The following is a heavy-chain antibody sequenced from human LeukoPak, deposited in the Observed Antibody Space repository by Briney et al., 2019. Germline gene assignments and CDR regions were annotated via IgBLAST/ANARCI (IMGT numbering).Heavy chain of an antibody. Sequence: SETLSLTCAVYGGSFSGYYWSCMRQPPGKGLEWIGEINHSGSTNYHPSLKSRVTISLDTSKNQFSLKLSSVTAADTAVYYCARRDDCSSTICYGGTSIDPWGQGTLVTVSS. CDR1: GGSFSGYY. D-gene: IGHD2-2*01. V-gene: IGHV4-34*01. CDR2: INHSGST. CDR3: ARRDDCSSTICYGGTSIDP. J-gene: IGHJ5*02.